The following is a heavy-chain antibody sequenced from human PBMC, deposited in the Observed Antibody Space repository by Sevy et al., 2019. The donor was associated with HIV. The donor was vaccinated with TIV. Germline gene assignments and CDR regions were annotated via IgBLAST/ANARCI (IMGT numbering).Heavy chain of an antibody. CDR1: GDSVSSIRTS. D-gene: IGHD1-1*01. CDR3: AESTNDVFYYGMDV. V-gene: IGHV6-1*01. J-gene: IGHJ6*02. CDR2: TYYRSKWYN. Sequence: SETLSLTCAISGDSVSSIRTSWNWIRQSPSRGLEWLGRTYYRSKWYNDYATSVKSRITINADTSKNQVSLQLNSVTPEDTAVYYCAESTNDVFYYGMDVWGQGTTVTVS.